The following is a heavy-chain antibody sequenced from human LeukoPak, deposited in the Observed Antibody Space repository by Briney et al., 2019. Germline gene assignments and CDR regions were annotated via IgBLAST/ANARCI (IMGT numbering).Heavy chain of an antibody. V-gene: IGHV3-15*01. D-gene: IGHD6-13*01. CDR3: TTEKWTIAAAGRGPYYGMDV. Sequence: GGSLRLSCAASGFTVSNAWMSWVRQAPGKGLEWVGRFKSKSDGGTTDYAAPVKGRFTISTDDSKNTLYLPMNSLKTEDTAVYYCTTEKWTIAAAGRGPYYGMDVWGQGTTVTVSS. CDR2: FKSKSDGGTT. J-gene: IGHJ6*02. CDR1: GFTVSNAW.